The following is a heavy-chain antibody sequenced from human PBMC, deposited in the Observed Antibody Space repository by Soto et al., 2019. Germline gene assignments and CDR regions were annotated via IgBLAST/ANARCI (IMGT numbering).Heavy chain of an antibody. CDR1: GYTLTSYG. J-gene: IGHJ6*02. V-gene: IGHV1-18*04. D-gene: IGHD2-2*01. CDR2: ISGYSGNT. CDR3: ARGGRCTSTSCYADFYRGMDV. Sequence: ASVKVSCKASGYTLTSYGLSWVRQAPGQGLEWMGWISGYSGNTNFAQKFQGRLTMTTDTSTSTAYMELRSLRSDDTAVCYCARGGRCTSTSCYADFYRGMDVWGQGTTVTVSS.